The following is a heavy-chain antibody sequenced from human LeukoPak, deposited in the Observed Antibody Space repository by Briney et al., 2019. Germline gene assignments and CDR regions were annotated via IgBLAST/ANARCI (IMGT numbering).Heavy chain of an antibody. CDR2: ISYDGSNK. CDR1: GFTFSSYA. Sequence: GGSLRLSCAASGFTFSSYAMHWVRQAPGKGLEWVAVISYDGSNKYYADSVKGRFTISRDNSKNTLYLQMNSLRNEDTAVYYCARDDGDDISIVNDYYLDSWGQGTLVTVSS. D-gene: IGHD2/OR15-2a*01. J-gene: IGHJ4*02. V-gene: IGHV3-30-3*01. CDR3: ARDDGDDISIVNDYYLDS.